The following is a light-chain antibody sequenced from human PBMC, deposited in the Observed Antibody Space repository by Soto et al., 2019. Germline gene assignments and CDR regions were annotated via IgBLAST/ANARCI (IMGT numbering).Light chain of an antibody. J-gene: IGKJ1*01. CDR2: GAS. CDR3: QQYGGSTRP. Sequence: GHLFFSTRERATLSCRASQSVTTQLAWYQQKPGQAPRLIIHGASSRATGVPDRITGSGSGTDFTLSISRLEPEDFAVYYCQQYGGSTRPFGQGTKVDIK. CDR1: QSVTTQ. V-gene: IGKV3-20*01.